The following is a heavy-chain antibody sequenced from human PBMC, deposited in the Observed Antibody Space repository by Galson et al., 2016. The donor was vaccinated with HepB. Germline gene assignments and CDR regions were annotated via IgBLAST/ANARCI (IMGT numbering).Heavy chain of an antibody. CDR2: ISTNNGRS. J-gene: IGHJ6*02. V-gene: IGHV1-18*01. CDR1: GYTFSSYS. D-gene: IGHD3-3*01. Sequence: SVKVSCKASGYTFSSYSITWVRQAPGQGLEWLGWISTNNGRSTYAQKIRGRVTLTTDTSTGTVYMNLSGLRSSDPAVYYCARQIENSYFWNGHGMDVWGQGTTVAVSS. CDR3: ARQIENSYFWNGHGMDV.